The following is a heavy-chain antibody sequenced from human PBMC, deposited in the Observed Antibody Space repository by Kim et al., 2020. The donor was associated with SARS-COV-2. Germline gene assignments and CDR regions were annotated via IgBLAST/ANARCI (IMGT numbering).Heavy chain of an antibody. V-gene: IGHV1-18*01. J-gene: IGHJ4*02. CDR2: ISVYNGNT. CDR3: ARDGGGLRYSDWLLSTPDY. CDR1: GYTFTSYG. Sequence: ASVKVSCKASGYTFTSYGISWVRQAPGQGLEWMGWISVYNGNTNYAQKLQGRVTMTTDTSTSTAYMELRSLRSDDTAVYYCARDGGGLRYSDWLLSTPDYWGQGTLVTVSS. D-gene: IGHD3-9*01.